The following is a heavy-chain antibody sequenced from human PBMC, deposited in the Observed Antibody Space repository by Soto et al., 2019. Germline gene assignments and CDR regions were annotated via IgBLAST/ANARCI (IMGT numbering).Heavy chain of an antibody. J-gene: IGHJ4*02. V-gene: IGHV4-31*03. CDR1: GGSISTGGYY. CDR2: IYYAEST. Sequence: SETLSLTCTVSGGSISTGGYYWSWIRQLPGKGLEWIGHIYYAESTNYNPSLQRRVTLSVDTSKSHFSLNLNSVTAADTAVYSCASVPNLYSSNCSQVGYFDSWGQGTLVTVSS. D-gene: IGHD2-2*01. CDR3: ASVPNLYSSNCSQVGYFDS.